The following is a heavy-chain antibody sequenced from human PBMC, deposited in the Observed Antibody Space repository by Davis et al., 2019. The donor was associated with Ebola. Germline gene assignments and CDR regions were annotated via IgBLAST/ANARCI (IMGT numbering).Heavy chain of an antibody. Sequence: GESLKISCAASGFTFSSYGMHWVRQAPGKGLEWVAVISYDGSNKYYADSVNGRFTISRDNSKNTLYLQMNSLRAEDTAVYYCLYGMDVWGQGTTVTVSS. V-gene: IGHV3-30*03. CDR2: ISYDGSNK. CDR1: GFTFSSYG. J-gene: IGHJ6*02. CDR3: LYGMDV.